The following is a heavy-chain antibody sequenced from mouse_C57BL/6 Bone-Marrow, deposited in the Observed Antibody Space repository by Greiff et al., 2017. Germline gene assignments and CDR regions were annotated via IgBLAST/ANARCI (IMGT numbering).Heavy chain of an antibody. CDR1: GYTFTSYG. D-gene: IGHD3-2*02. CDR2: IYPRSGNT. J-gene: IGHJ3*01. V-gene: IGHV1-81*01. CDR3: AREKRDSSYPFAY. Sequence: VQLQQSGAELARPGASVKLSCKASGYTFTSYGISWVKQRTGQGLEWIGEIYPRSGNTYYNEKFKGKATLTAYKSSSKAYMALRSLTSEDSAVYFCAREKRDSSYPFAYWGQGTLVTVSA.